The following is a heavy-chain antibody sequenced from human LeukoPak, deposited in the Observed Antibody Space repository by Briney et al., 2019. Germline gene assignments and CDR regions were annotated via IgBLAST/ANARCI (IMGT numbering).Heavy chain of an antibody. CDR2: IYYSGST. CDR3: ARGAAGIWGY. J-gene: IGHJ4*02. V-gene: IGHV4-39*01. CDR1: GGSISSSSYY. Sequence: PSETLSLTCTVSGGSISSSSYYWGWIRQPPGKGLEWVGSIYYSGSTYYNPSLKSRVTISVDTSKNQFSLKLSSVTAADTAVYYCARGAAGIWGYWGQGTLATVSS. D-gene: IGHD6-13*01.